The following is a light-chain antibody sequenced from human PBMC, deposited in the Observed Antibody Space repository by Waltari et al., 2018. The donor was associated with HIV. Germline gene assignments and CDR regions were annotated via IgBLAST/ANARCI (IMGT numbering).Light chain of an antibody. CDR1: GTKMGNNF. Sequence: SVSPHPSSVSAAGGQKVTMTPSGSGTKMGNNFVSCNQQPPGTAPKLLIYENNKRPSGIPDRFSGSKSATSATLDITGLQTGDEADYHCGAWDSSLTVGMFGGGTKLTVL. CDR2: ENN. CDR3: GAWDSSLTVGM. J-gene: IGLJ3*02. V-gene: IGLV1-51*02.